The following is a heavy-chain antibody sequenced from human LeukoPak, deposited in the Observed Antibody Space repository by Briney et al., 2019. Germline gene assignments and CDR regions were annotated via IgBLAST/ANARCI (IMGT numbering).Heavy chain of an antibody. V-gene: IGHV3-48*03. D-gene: IGHD3-9*01. CDR3: ARAFGNYDILTGYYNPPHFDY. J-gene: IGHJ4*02. CDR2: ISSSGSTI. CDR1: GFTFSSYE. Sequence: PGGSLGLSCAASGFTFSSYEMNWVRQAPGKGLEWVSYISSSGSTIYYADSVKGRFTISRDNAKNSLYLQMNSLRAEDTAVYYCARAFGNYDILTGYYNPPHFDYWGQGTLVTVSS.